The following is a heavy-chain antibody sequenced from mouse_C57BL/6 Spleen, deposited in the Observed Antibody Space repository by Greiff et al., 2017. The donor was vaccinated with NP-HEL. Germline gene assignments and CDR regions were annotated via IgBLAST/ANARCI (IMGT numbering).Heavy chain of an antibody. CDR1: GYTFTSYW. CDR2: IDPSDSET. J-gene: IGHJ2*01. Sequence: QVQLQQPGAELVRPGSSVKLSCKASGYTFTSYWMHWVKQRPIQGLEWIGNIDPSDSETHYNQKFKDKATLTVDKSSSTAYMQLSSLTSEDSAVYDCARKPITTVDYFDYWGQGTTLTVSS. V-gene: IGHV1-52*01. CDR3: ARKPITTVDYFDY. D-gene: IGHD1-1*01.